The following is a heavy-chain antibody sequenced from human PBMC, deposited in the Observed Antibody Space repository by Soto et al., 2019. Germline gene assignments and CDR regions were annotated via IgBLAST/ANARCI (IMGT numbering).Heavy chain of an antibody. CDR1: GFTFISSF. CDR3: ARYFRGSGRYFFDY. V-gene: IGHV3-7*03. J-gene: IGHJ4*02. Sequence: GGALRLSCVASGFTFISSFMGWVRQAPGKGLEWVANINQDGGGTYYVDSVEGRFTISRDNAKDSLYLQMNSLRGEDTAVYYCARYFRGSGRYFFDYWGQGTLVTVSS. D-gene: IGHD6-19*01. CDR2: INQDGGGT.